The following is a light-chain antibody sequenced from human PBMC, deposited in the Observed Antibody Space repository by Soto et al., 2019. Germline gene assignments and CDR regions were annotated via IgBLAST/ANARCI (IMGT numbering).Light chain of an antibody. CDR3: QQYGSSPYT. J-gene: IGKJ2*01. CDR2: GAS. V-gene: IGKV3-20*01. CDR1: QSVSSSY. Sequence: EIVLTQSPGTLSLSPGERATLSCRASQSVSSSYLAWYQQKPGQAPRLLIYGASRRATRIPDRFSGSGSGTDFTLTISRLEPEEFALYYCQQYGSSPYTFGQGTKLEIK.